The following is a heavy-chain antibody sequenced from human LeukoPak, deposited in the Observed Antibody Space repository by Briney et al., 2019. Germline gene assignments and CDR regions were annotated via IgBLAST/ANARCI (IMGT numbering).Heavy chain of an antibody. Sequence: SETLSLTCTVSGGSISTYYWSWIRQPPGRGLEWIGYIYYSGSTNYNPSLKSRVTISVDTSKNQFSLKLSSVTAADTAVYYCARVVRGYSYGVVDYWGQGTLVTVSS. J-gene: IGHJ4*02. CDR2: IYYSGST. CDR1: GGSISTYY. CDR3: ARVVRGYSYGVVDY. V-gene: IGHV4-59*01. D-gene: IGHD5-18*01.